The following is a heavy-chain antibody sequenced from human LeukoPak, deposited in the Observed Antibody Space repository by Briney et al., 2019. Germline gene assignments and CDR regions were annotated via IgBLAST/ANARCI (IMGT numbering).Heavy chain of an antibody. Sequence: ETLSLTCAVYGGSFSGYYWSWIRQPPGKGLEWVSVIYSGGSTYYADSVKGRFTISRDNSKNTLYLQMNSLRAEDTAVYYCARAVTTNYYYYYMDVWGKGATVTISS. D-gene: IGHD4-17*01. CDR2: IYSGGST. J-gene: IGHJ6*03. CDR1: GGSFSGYY. CDR3: ARAVTTNYYYYYMDV. V-gene: IGHV3-66*01.